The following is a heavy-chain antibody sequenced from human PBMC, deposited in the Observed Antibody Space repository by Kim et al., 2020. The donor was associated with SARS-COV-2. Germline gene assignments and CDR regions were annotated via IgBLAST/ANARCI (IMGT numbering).Heavy chain of an antibody. Sequence: GESLKISCKGSGYSFTSYWIGWVRQMPGKGLEWMGIIYPGDSDTRYSPSFQGQVTISADKSISTAYLQWSSLKASDTAMYYCARPRGEFGIVGATSAFDIWGQGTMVTVSS. J-gene: IGHJ3*02. CDR3: ARPRGEFGIVGATSAFDI. V-gene: IGHV5-51*01. D-gene: IGHD1-26*01. CDR1: GYSFTSYW. CDR2: IYPGDSDT.